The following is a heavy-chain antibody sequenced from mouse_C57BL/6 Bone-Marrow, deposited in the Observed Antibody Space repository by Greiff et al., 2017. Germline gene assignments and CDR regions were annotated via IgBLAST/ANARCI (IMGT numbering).Heavy chain of an antibody. D-gene: IGHD2-4*01. CDR3: ARRGLRRRHAMDY. Sequence: VQLQQPGAELVKPGASVKMSCKASGYTFTSYWITWVKQRPGQGLEWIGDIYPGSGSTNYNETFKSKATLTVDTSSSTAYMQLSSLTTEDSAVDYWARRGLRRRHAMDYWGQGTSVTVSS. CDR1: GYTFTSYW. V-gene: IGHV1-55*01. J-gene: IGHJ4*01. CDR2: IYPGSGST.